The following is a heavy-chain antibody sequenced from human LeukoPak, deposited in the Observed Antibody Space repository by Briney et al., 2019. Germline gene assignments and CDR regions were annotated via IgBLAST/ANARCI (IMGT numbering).Heavy chain of an antibody. CDR2: INHSGST. Sequence: SETLSLTCAVYGGSFSGYYWSWIRQPPGKGLEWIGEINHSGSTNYNPSLKSRVTISVDTSKNQFSLKLSSVTAADTAVYYCARDLMLYAFDIWGQGTMVTVSS. D-gene: IGHD3-10*02. CDR3: ARDLMLYAFDI. CDR1: GGSFSGYY. V-gene: IGHV4-34*01. J-gene: IGHJ3*02.